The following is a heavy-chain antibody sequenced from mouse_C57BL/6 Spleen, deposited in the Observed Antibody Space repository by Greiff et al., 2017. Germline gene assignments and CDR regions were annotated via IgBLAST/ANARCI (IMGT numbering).Heavy chain of an antibody. V-gene: IGHV1-22*01. CDR2: INPTNGGT. J-gene: IGHJ4*01. D-gene: IGHD2-2*01. CDR3: ARSRGYDYAMDY. CDR1: GYTFTDYN. Sequence: VQLQQSGPELVKPGASVTMSCKASGYTFTDYNMHWVKQSHGKSLEWIGYINPTNGGTSYNQKFKGKATLTVNKSSRTAYMELRSLTSEDSAVYYCARSRGYDYAMDYWGQGTSVTVSS.